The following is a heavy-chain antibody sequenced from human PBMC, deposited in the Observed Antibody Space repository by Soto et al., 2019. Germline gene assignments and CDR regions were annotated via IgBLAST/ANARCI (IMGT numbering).Heavy chain of an antibody. D-gene: IGHD4-17*01. CDR3: ARDWVGDLAY. Sequence: QVPLVQSGGEVKQPGASVKVSCKTSGYTFTSYGISWVRQAPGQGLEWMGWISGYNGDTKYVQKFQGRVTLTTDTSTNTAYMEVRSLRSDDTAVCYCARDWVGDLAYWGQGTLVTVSS. V-gene: IGHV1-18*01. CDR2: ISGYNGDT. J-gene: IGHJ4*02. CDR1: GYTFTSYG.